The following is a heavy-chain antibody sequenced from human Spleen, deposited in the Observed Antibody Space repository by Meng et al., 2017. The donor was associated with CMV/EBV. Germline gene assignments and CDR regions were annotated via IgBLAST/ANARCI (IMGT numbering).Heavy chain of an antibody. V-gene: IGHV1-18*01. CDR3: ARDVGSGCSSTSCYNGYYYYGMDV. D-gene: IGHD2-2*02. CDR2: ISAYNGNT. CDR1: GYTFTSYG. Sequence: ASVKVSCKASGYTFTSYGISWVRQAPGQGLEWMGWISAYNGNTNYAQKLQGRVTMTTDTSTSTAYMELRSLRSDDTAVYYCARDVGSGCSSTSCYNGYYYYGMDVWGQGTTVTV. J-gene: IGHJ6*02.